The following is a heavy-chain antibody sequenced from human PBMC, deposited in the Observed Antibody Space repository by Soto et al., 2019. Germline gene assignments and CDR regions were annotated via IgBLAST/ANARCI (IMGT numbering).Heavy chain of an antibody. J-gene: IGHJ4*02. CDR2: IWYDGGNK. CDR3: AKGRSYYYGSGSPLT. Sequence: GGSLRLSCASSGFNFSIYGMHWVRQAPGKGLEWVAVIWYDGGNKFYADSVKGRFTISRDNAKNSLYLQMNSLRAEDTALYYCAKGRSYYYGSGSPLTWGQGTLVTVSS. CDR1: GFNFSIYG. V-gene: IGHV3-33*03. D-gene: IGHD3-10*01.